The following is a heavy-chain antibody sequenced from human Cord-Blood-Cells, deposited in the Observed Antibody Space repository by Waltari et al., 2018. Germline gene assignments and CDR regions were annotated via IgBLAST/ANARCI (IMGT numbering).Heavy chain of an antibody. V-gene: IGHV1-8*03. CDR3: ARQYCSGGSCYQFDY. D-gene: IGHD2-15*01. CDR1: GYTFTSYD. CDR2: MNPNSGNT. J-gene: IGHJ4*02. Sequence: QVQLVQSGAEVKKPGASVKVSCKASGYTFTSYDINWVRQATGQGLEWMGWMNPNSGNTGYAQKYQGRVTSTRNTSISTAYMERGSLRSEDTAVYYCARQYCSGGSCYQFDYWGQGTLVTVSS.